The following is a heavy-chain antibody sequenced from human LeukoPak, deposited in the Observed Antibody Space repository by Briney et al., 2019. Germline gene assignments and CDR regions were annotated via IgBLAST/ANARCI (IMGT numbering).Heavy chain of an antibody. CDR1: GYTFTSYG. J-gene: IGHJ4*02. V-gene: IGHV1-18*01. CDR2: ISSYNGNT. CDR3: ARRRGYYFDY. Sequence: ASVKVSCKASGYTFTSYGISWVRQAPGQGLEWMGWISSYNGNTNYPQKLQGRVTMTTDTSTSTAYMELRSPRSDDTAVYYCARRRGYYFDYWGQGTLVTVSS. D-gene: IGHD3-16*01.